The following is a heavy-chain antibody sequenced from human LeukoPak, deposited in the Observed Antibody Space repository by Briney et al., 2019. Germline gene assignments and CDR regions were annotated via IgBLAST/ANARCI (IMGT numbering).Heavy chain of an antibody. CDR2: ISTYNGNT. V-gene: IGHV1-18*01. CDR3: ARITYDFWSGYYMPDDP. J-gene: IGHJ5*02. Sequence: ASVKVSCKASGYTFTNYGISWVRQAPGQGLEWMGWISTYNGNTDYAQKLRGRVTMTTDTSTSTAYMELRSLRSDDTAVYYCARITYDFWSGYYMPDDPWGQGTLVTVSS. D-gene: IGHD3-3*01. CDR1: GYTFTNYG.